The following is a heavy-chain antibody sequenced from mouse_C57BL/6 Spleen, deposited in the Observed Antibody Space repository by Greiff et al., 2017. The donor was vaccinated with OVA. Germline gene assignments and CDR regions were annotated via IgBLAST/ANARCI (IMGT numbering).Heavy chain of an antibody. D-gene: IGHD1-1*01. Sequence: DVKLVESGGGLVKPGGSLKLSCAASGFTFSDYGMHWVRQAPEKGLEWVAYISSGSSTIYYADTVKGRFTISRDNAKNTLFLQMTSLRSEDTAMYYCARATVEDAMDYWGQGTSVTVSS. CDR2: ISSGSSTI. CDR3: ARATVEDAMDY. CDR1: GFTFSDYG. J-gene: IGHJ4*01. V-gene: IGHV5-17*01.